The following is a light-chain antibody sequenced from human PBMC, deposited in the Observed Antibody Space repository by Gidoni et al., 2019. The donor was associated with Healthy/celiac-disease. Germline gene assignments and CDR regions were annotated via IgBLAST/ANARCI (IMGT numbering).Light chain of an antibody. CDR1: QSVSSN. V-gene: IGKV3-15*01. Sequence: EIVMTQSPATLTVSTGERATLSCRASQSVSSNLAWYQQKPGQAPRLLIYGASTRATGIPARFRGSGSGTEFTLTISSLQSEDFAFYYCQQYNNWPLFTFGQGTRLEIK. CDR2: GAS. CDR3: QQYNNWPLFT. J-gene: IGKJ5*01.